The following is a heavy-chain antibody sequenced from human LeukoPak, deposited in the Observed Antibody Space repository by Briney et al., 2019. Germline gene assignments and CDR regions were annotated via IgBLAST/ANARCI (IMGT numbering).Heavy chain of an antibody. Sequence: ASVKVSCKASGYTFTSYDINWVRQATGQGLEWKGWMNPNSGNTGYAQKFQGRVTMTRNTSISTAYMELSSLRSEDTAVYYCARAIYCSSTSCYGNWFDPWGQGTLVTVSS. CDR3: ARAIYCSSTSCYGNWFDP. D-gene: IGHD2-2*01. CDR2: MNPNSGNT. CDR1: GYTFTSYD. J-gene: IGHJ5*02. V-gene: IGHV1-8*01.